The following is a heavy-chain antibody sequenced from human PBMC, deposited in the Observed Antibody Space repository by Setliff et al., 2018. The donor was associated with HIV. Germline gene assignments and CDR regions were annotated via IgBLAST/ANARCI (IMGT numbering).Heavy chain of an antibody. D-gene: IGHD3-10*01. CDR3: ARPRLYGTALDL. J-gene: IGHJ5*02. CDR1: GFTVSTSY. V-gene: IGHV3-66*02. Sequence: PSETLSLSCAASGFTVSTSYMSWIRQAPGKGLEWASTIYSDGNTYHADSVKGRFTLSRDNTKNTLYLQMDSLRPEDTAVYYCARPRLYGTALDLWGQGTLGTVS. CDR2: IYSDGNT.